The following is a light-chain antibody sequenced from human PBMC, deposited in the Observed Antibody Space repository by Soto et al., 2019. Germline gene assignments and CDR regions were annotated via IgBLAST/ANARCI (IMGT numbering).Light chain of an antibody. CDR1: SSDVGGYNY. J-gene: IGLJ1*01. V-gene: IGLV2-14*01. Sequence: QSTLTQPASVSVSPGQSITISCTGTSSDVGGYNYVSWYQQHPGKAPKLMIYDVSNRPSGVSNRFSGSKSGNTASLTISRLQAEDEADYYCSSYTISYVFGTGTKVTVL. CDR3: SSYTISYV. CDR2: DVS.